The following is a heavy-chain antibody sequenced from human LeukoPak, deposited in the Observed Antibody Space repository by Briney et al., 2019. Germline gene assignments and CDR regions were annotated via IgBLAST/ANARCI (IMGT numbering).Heavy chain of an antibody. Sequence: ASVKVSCKASGYTFTSYDINWVRQATGQGLEWMGWTNPNSGNTGYAQKFQGRVTMTRNTSISTAYMELSSLRSEDTAVYYCARISSKGKQQLVRRGFDYWGQGTLVTVSS. CDR3: ARISSKGKQQLVRRGFDY. V-gene: IGHV1-8*01. D-gene: IGHD6-13*01. J-gene: IGHJ4*02. CDR2: TNPNSGNT. CDR1: GYTFTSYD.